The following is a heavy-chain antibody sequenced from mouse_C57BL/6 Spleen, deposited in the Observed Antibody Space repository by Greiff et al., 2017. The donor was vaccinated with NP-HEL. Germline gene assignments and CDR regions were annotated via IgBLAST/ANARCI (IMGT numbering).Heavy chain of an antibody. CDR1: GYTFTSYW. J-gene: IGHJ1*03. V-gene: IGHV1-55*01. D-gene: IGHD1-1*01. Sequence: QVQLQQPGAELVKPGASVKMSCKASGYTFTSYWITWVKQRPGQGLEWIGDIYPGSGSTNYNEKFKSKATLTVDTSSSTAYMQLSSLTSEDSAVYYCARYYDGSSNWYFYVWGTGTTVTGSS. CDR3: ARYYDGSSNWYFYV. CDR2: IYPGSGST.